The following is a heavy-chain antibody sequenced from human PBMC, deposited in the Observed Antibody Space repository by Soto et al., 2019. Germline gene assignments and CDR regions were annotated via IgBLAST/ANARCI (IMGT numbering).Heavy chain of an antibody. V-gene: IGHV3-23*01. J-gene: IGHJ6*04. CDR1: GLTFSSYA. CDR2: ISGSGGTT. D-gene: IGHD2-8*01. CDR3: AKGMDEWDV. Sequence: EVQLLESGGGLVQPGGSLRLSCAASGLTFSSYAMTWVRQAPGKGLEWVSSISGSGGTTYYADSVKGRFTISRDNSKNAVYLQMNSLRAEDTAVDYCAKGMDEWDVWGKGTTVTVSS.